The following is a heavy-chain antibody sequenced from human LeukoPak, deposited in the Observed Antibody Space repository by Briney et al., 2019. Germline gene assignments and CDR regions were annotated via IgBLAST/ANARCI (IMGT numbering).Heavy chain of an antibody. J-gene: IGHJ6*02. D-gene: IGHD5-12*01. Sequence: PSETLSPTCTVSGGSISSYYWSWIRQPPGKGLEWIGYIYYSGSTNYNPSLKSRVTISVDTSKNQFSLKLSSVTAADAAVYYCARVWSGYDYYYYYGMDVWGQGTTVTVSS. CDR1: GGSISSYY. CDR3: ARVWSGYDYYYYYGMDV. CDR2: IYYSGST. V-gene: IGHV4-59*01.